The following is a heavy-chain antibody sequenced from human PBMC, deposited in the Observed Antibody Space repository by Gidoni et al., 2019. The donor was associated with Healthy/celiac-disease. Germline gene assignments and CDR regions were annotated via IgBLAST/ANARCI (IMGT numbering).Heavy chain of an antibody. CDR1: GYSLSSGYY. CDR3: ARDETIRYYYDSSGYLYAFDI. V-gene: IGHV4-38-2*02. Sequence: QVQLQESGPGLVKPSETLSLTCTVSGYSLSSGYYWGWIRQPPGKGLEWIGSIYHSGSTYYNPSLKSRVTISVDTSKNQFSLKLSSVTAADTAVYYCARDETIRYYYDSSGYLYAFDIWGQGTMVTVSS. CDR2: IYHSGST. D-gene: IGHD3-22*01. J-gene: IGHJ3*02.